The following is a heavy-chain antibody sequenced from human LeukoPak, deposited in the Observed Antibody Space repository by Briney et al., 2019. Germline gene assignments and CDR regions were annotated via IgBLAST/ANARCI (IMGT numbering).Heavy chain of an antibody. CDR3: ARDRCTNGVCYYDY. J-gene: IGHJ4*02. CDR1: GFTFSSYG. D-gene: IGHD2-8*01. CDR2: IWYDGSIK. Sequence: GKSLRLSCAASGFTFSSYGMHWVRQAPGKGLEWVAVIWYDGSIKYYGDSVKGRFTISRDNPKNTLYLQMNSLRAEDTAVYYCARDRCTNGVCYYDYWGQGTLVTVSS. V-gene: IGHV3-33*01.